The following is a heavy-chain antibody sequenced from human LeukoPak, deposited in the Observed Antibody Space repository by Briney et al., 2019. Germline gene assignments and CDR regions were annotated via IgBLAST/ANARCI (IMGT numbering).Heavy chain of an antibody. V-gene: IGHV3-21*01. CDR3: ARDPMVRGVIPPYFDY. CDR1: GFTFSSYS. D-gene: IGHD3-10*01. J-gene: IGHJ4*02. CDR2: ISSSSSYI. Sequence: GGSLRLSCAASGFTFSSYSMNWVRQAPGKGLEWVSSISSSSSYIYYADSVKGRFTISRDNAKNSLYLQMNSLRAEDTAVYYCARDPMVRGVIPPYFDYWGQGTLVTVSS.